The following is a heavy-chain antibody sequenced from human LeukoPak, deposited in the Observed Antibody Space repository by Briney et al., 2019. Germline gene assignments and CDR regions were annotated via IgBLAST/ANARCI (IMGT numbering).Heavy chain of an antibody. CDR3: ARESLRSSGSY. V-gene: IGHV3-53*01. Sequence: GGLLRLSHSDPESAVRSNSMSCGRQRPRKKMKWASVIYSDGRTYYADSVKGRFTISRDNSKNTLYLQMNSLRAEDTAVYYCARESLRSSGSYWGQGTLVTVSS. CDR2: IYSDGRT. J-gene: IGHJ4*02. D-gene: IGHD3-22*01. CDR1: ESAVRSNS.